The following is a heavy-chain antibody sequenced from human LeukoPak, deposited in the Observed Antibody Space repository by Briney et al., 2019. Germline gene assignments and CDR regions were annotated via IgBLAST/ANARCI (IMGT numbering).Heavy chain of an antibody. D-gene: IGHD5-18*01. CDR3: ARARIQLWPGTFDI. Sequence: SETLSLTCTVSGGSISSYYWSWIRQPAGKGLEWIGRIYTSGGTNYNPSLKSRVTMSVDTSKNQFSLKLSSVTAADTAVYYCARARIQLWPGTFDIWGQGTMVTVSS. V-gene: IGHV4-4*07. CDR2: IYTSGGT. J-gene: IGHJ3*02. CDR1: GGSISSYY.